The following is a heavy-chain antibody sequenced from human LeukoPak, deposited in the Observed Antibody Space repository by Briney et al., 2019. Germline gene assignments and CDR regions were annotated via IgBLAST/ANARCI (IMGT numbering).Heavy chain of an antibody. CDR2: INTGSTYT. CDR1: GFTFSDYY. J-gene: IGHJ2*01. CDR3: TREDNWYFDL. Sequence: PGGSLRLSCAASGFTFSDYYMTWIRQAPGKGLEWLSYINTGSTYTNYANSVKGRFTTSRDNAKNSLYLQLNSLRAEDTAVYYCTREDNWYFDLWGRGTLVTVSS. V-gene: IGHV3-11*05.